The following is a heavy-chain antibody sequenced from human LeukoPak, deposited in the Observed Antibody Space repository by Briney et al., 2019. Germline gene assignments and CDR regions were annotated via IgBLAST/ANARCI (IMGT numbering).Heavy chain of an antibody. CDR2: IWYGGSNK. CDR1: GFTFSSYG. V-gene: IGHV3-30*02. Sequence: GGSLRLSCAASGFTFSSYGMHWVRQAPGKGLEWVAVIWYGGSNKYYADSVKGRFTISRDNSKNTLYLQMNSLRAEDTAVYYCAKGAIVGATYFDYWGQGTLVTVS. D-gene: IGHD1-26*01. J-gene: IGHJ4*02. CDR3: AKGAIVGATYFDY.